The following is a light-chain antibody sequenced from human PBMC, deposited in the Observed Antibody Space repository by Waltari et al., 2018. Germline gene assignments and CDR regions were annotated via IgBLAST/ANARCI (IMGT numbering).Light chain of an antibody. J-gene: IGLJ3*02. CDR3: AAWDDSLSGWL. Sequence: QVVLTQPPSASGTPGQRVTISCFGSSFNIGHNYVYWYQQFPGTAPKLLIYGNNQRPSGVPDRFSDAKSGTSASLAISGLRSDDEADYFCAAWDDSLSGWLFGGGTKLTVL. V-gene: IGLV1-47*01. CDR1: SFNIGHNY. CDR2: GNN.